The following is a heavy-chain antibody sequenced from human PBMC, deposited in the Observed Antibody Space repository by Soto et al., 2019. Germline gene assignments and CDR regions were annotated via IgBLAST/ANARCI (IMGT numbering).Heavy chain of an antibody. CDR2: INSNSGVT. CDR3: ARESGGATATFDYYYFYMDV. D-gene: IGHD5-12*01. J-gene: IGHJ6*03. V-gene: IGHV1-2*04. CDR1: GDSFNDYY. Sequence: QVQLVQSGAEVRKPGASVTVSCRSSGDSFNDYYIHWVRQAPGQGLEWMGWINSNSGVTKYAQKFQGWVSMTRDTSIRTVYMQLSRLRSDDTAVYYCARESGGATATFDYYYFYMDVWGTGTTVTVSS.